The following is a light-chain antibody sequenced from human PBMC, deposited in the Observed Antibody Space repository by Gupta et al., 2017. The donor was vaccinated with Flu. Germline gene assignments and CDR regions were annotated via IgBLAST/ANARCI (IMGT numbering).Light chain of an antibody. V-gene: IGLV1-47*01. CDR3: APWDASRSGVV. CDR2: MND. CDR1: TSLVGPTH. J-gene: IGLJ3*02. Sequence: QSVLTQPPSVSGPPGQSVTISCGVSTSLVGPTHVFWFPELPRQAPKLLIYMNDRRHSGVPDRFSGAKYGSSASLTTTGLQAEDEAVYYCAPWDASRSGVVFGGGTKLTVL.